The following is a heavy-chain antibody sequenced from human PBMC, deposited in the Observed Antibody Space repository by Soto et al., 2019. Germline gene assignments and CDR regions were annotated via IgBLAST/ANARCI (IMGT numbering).Heavy chain of an antibody. CDR2: IIPIFGTA. D-gene: IGHD3-9*01. V-gene: IGHV1-69*06. J-gene: IGHJ4*02. Sequence: SVKVSCKASGGTFSSYAISWVRQAPGQGLEWMGGIIPIFGTANYAQKFQGRVTITADKSTSTAYMELSSLRSEDTAVYYCARGYYDILTGPYYFDYWGQGTLVTVSS. CDR1: GGTFSSYA. CDR3: ARGYYDILTGPYYFDY.